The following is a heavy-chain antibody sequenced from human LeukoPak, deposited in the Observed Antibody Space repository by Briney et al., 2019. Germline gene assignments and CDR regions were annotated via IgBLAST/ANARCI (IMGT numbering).Heavy chain of an antibody. D-gene: IGHD5-18*01. V-gene: IGHV3-48*03. J-gene: IGHJ4*02. CDR1: GFTFSSYE. Sequence: PGGSLRLSCAASGFTFSSYEMNWVRQAPGKGLEWVSYISSSDNTIYYADSVKGRFTISRDNAKNSLYLQMNSLRGEDTAVYYCARGYSYWIHWGRGTLVAVSS. CDR2: ISSSDNTI. CDR3: ARGYSYWIH.